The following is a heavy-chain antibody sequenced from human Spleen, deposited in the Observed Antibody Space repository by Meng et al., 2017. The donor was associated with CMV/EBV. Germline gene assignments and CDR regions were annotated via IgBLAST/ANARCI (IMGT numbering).Heavy chain of an antibody. Sequence: GGSLRLSCAASGFTFSSYAMHWVRQAPGKGLEWVAFIQYDGTNKYYADSVKGRFTISRDTSKNMLYLQMHSLRAEDTAVYYCAKDVGRIAAPSNAFDIWGQGTMVTVSS. CDR1: GFTFSSYA. D-gene: IGHD6-13*01. CDR2: IQYDGTNK. V-gene: IGHV3-30*02. J-gene: IGHJ3*02. CDR3: AKDVGRIAAPSNAFDI.